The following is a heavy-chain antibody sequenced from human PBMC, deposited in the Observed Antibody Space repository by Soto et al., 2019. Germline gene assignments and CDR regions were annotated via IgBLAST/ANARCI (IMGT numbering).Heavy chain of an antibody. CDR1: GGSLSSGGYS. CDR3: ARDYYGMDV. J-gene: IGHJ6*02. V-gene: IGHV4-30-2*06. Sequence: KPSETLSLTCTVSGGSLSSGGYSWTWIRQSPGKGLEWIGYTYQSGSAYYNPSLKSRVTISVDRSKNQFSLNLTSVTAADTAVYYCARDYYGMDVWGQGTTVTVSS. CDR2: TYQSGSA.